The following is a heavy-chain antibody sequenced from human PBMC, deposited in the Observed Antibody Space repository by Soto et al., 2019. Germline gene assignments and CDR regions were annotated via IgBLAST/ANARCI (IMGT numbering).Heavy chain of an antibody. Sequence: GGSLRLSCAASGFTFSSYSMNWVRQAPGKGLEWVAVISYDGSNKYYADSVKGRFTISRDNSKNTLYLQMNSLRAEDTAVYYCARDKRDLRFLEWSYYFDFWGQGNLVTVS. CDR1: GFTFSSYS. CDR2: ISYDGSNK. CDR3: ARDKRDLRFLEWSYYFDF. V-gene: IGHV3-30*03. J-gene: IGHJ4*02. D-gene: IGHD3-3*01.